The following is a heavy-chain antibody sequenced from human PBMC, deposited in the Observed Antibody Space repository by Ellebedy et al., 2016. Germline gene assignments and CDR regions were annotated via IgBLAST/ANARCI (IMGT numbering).Heavy chain of an antibody. CDR1: GGSISSSSYY. CDR2: IYTSGST. Sequence: SETLSLTXTVSGGSISSSSYYWSWIRQPAGKGLEWIGRIYTSGSTNYNPSLKSRVTMSVDTSKNQFSLKLSSVTAADTAVYYCARGKLRYFDWLDYWGQGTLVTVSS. J-gene: IGHJ4*02. CDR3: ARGKLRYFDWLDY. V-gene: IGHV4-61*02. D-gene: IGHD3-9*01.